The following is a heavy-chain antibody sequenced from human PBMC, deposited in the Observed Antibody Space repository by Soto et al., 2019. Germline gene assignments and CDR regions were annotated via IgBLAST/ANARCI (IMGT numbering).Heavy chain of an antibody. D-gene: IGHD5-12*01. CDR1: GDSIRAYS. Sequence: SETLSLTCTVAGDSIRAYSWSWVRQPTGKGLEWIGNIHYNGNTKYNPSLKSRVTMSVDTSKNQFSLRLISVTAADTAIYFCAREGNLGRWLQPLDFWGQGTLVTVSS. CDR2: IHYNGNT. CDR3: AREGNLGRWLQPLDF. J-gene: IGHJ4*03. V-gene: IGHV4-59*01.